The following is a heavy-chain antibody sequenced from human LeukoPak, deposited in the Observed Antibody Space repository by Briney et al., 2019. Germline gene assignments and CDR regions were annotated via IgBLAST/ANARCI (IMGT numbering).Heavy chain of an antibody. CDR3: ARAHQYYDSSGYYFWGMWGYYFDY. D-gene: IGHD3-22*01. CDR1: GGSISSGDYY. J-gene: IGHJ4*02. Sequence: PSETLSLTCTVSGGSISSGDYYWSWIRQPPGKGLEWIGYIYYSGSTYYNPSLKSRVTISVDTSKNQFSLKLSSVTAADTAVYYCARAHQYYDSSGYYFWGMWGYYFDYWGQGTLVTVSP. V-gene: IGHV4-30-4*01. CDR2: IYYSGST.